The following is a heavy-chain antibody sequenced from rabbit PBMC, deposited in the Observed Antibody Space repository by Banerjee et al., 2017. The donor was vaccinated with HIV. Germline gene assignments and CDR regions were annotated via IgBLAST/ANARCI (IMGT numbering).Heavy chain of an antibody. CDR3: AREALYNYDDYGAFNL. CDR1: GFDFSSYW. Sequence: QLVESGGGLVQPGGSLKLSCKASGFDFSSYWMCWVRQAPGKGLEWIGCISTGDGITYYASWVNGRFTISSHNAQNTLYLQLNSLTAADTATYFCAREALYNYDDYGAFNLWGQGTLVTVS. CDR2: ISTGDGIT. D-gene: IGHD2-1*01. J-gene: IGHJ4*01. V-gene: IGHV1S7*01.